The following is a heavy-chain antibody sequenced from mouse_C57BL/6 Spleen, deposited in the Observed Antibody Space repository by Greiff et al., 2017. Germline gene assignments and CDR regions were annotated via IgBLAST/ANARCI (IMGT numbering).Heavy chain of an antibody. Sequence: VKVVESGPGLVAPSQSLSITCTVSGFSLTSYGVDWVRQPPGKGLEWLGVIWGGGSTNYNSALMSRLSISKDNSKSQVFLKMNSLQTDDTAMYYCAKIGGLTNYGNYVYAMDYWGQGTSVTVSS. J-gene: IGHJ4*01. D-gene: IGHD2-1*01. CDR2: IWGGGST. V-gene: IGHV2-9*01. CDR3: AKIGGLTNYGNYVYAMDY. CDR1: GFSLTSYG.